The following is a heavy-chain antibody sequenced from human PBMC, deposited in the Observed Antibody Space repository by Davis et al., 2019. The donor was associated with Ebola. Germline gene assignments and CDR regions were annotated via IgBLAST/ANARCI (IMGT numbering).Heavy chain of an antibody. V-gene: IGHV3-30-3*01. CDR2: ISYDGSNK. D-gene: IGHD5-24*01. J-gene: IGHJ6*03. Sequence: PGGSLRLSCAASGFTFSSYAMHWVRQAPGKGLEWVAVISYDGSNKYYADSVKGRFTISRDNSKNTLYLQMNSLRAEDTAVYYCARDGAVEMATISEGYYYYYMDVWGKGTTVTVSS. CDR3: ARDGAVEMATISEGYYYYYMDV. CDR1: GFTFSSYA.